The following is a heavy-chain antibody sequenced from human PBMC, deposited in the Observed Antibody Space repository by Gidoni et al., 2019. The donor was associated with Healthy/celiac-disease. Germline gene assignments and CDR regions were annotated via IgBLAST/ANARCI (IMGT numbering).Heavy chain of an antibody. CDR3: ARDNYYDSSGYYYPFDY. D-gene: IGHD3-22*01. V-gene: IGHV3-21*01. Sequence: EVQLVESGGGLVKPGGSLRLACAASGFTFSSYSMNWVRHAPGKGLEWAASISSSSIYIYYADSVKGRFTISRDNAKNSLYLQMNSLRAEDTAVYYCARDNYYDSSGYYYPFDYWGQGTLVTVSS. CDR2: ISSSSIYI. J-gene: IGHJ4*02. CDR1: GFTFSSYS.